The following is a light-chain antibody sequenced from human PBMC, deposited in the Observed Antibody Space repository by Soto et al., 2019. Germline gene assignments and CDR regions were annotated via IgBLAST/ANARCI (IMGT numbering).Light chain of an antibody. Sequence: QSVLTQPPSVSAAPGQKVTISCSGSSSNIGNNYVSWYQQVPGTAPKLLIYDNNERPSGIPDRFSGSKSGTSATLAITALQTGDEADYYCGTWDSSPNAFLFGGGTKLTVL. J-gene: IGLJ3*02. CDR3: GTWDSSPNAFL. V-gene: IGLV1-51*01. CDR2: DNN. CDR1: SSNIGNNY.